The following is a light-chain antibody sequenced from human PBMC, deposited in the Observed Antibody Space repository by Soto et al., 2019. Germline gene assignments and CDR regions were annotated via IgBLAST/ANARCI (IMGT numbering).Light chain of an antibody. CDR1: QSVSSN. Sequence: EMVMTQSPATLSVSPGERATLSCRASQSVSSNLAWYQQKPGRAPRLLMYGASSRATGVPARFSGSGSGTEFTLSISSLQSEDFAVYYCQQYDKGPWTFGQGTKV. CDR2: GAS. CDR3: QQYDKGPWT. V-gene: IGKV3-15*01. J-gene: IGKJ1*01.